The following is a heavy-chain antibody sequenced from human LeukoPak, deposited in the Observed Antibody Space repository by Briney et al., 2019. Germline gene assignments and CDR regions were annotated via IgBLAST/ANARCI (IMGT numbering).Heavy chain of an antibody. CDR1: GFSFNSHG. V-gene: IGHV3-30*18. D-gene: IGHD1-26*01. J-gene: IGHJ2*01. CDR2: ISDDGSKG. Sequence: PGGSLRLSCAASGFSFNSHGMHWVRQAPDKGLEWVAVISDDGSKGYYADPVKGRFTISRDNSRNILYLQMNSLRAEDTAIYYCAKDFGGSDYDWYFDLWGRGTVVTVSS. CDR3: AKDFGGSDYDWYFDL.